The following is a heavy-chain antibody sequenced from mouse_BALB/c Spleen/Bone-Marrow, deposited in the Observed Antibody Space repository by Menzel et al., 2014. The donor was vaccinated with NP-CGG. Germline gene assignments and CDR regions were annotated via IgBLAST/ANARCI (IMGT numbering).Heavy chain of an antibody. CDR3: AAYYRYLAWFAY. CDR2: IDPANGNT. CDR1: GFNIKDTY. D-gene: IGHD2-14*01. V-gene: IGHV14-3*02. Sequence: EVQLQQSGAELVKPGASVKLSCTASGFNIKDTYMHWVKQRPEQGLEWIGRIDPANGNTIYDPKFQGKATITADTSSNTAYLQLSSLTSEDTAVYYCAAYYRYLAWFAYWGQGTLVTVSA. J-gene: IGHJ3*01.